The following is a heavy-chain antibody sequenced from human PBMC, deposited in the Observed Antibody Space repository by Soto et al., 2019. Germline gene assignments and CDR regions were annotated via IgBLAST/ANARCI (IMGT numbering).Heavy chain of an antibody. D-gene: IGHD5-12*01. CDR2: ISGSGGST. CDR1: GFTFSSYA. V-gene: IGHV3-23*01. Sequence: EVQLLESGGGLVQPGGSLRLSCAASGFTFSSYAMSWVRQAPGKGLEWVSAISGSGGSTYYADSVKGRFTISRDNSKDTLYLQMNSLRAEDTAVYYCAKWLNRLRGVFDYWGQGTLVTVSS. J-gene: IGHJ4*02. CDR3: AKWLNRLRGVFDY.